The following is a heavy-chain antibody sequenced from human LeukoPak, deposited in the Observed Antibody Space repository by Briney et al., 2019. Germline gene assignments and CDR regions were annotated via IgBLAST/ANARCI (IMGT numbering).Heavy chain of an antibody. D-gene: IGHD3-22*01. Sequence: GSLRLSCEASGITIISYAMSWVRQAPGKGLEWVSAVSGTADNTYYAESVRGRFTISRDNSKNTLYLQMNSLRAEDAAVYFCAKATYYYDSYGYNGVFDYWGQGTLVTLSS. J-gene: IGHJ4*02. V-gene: IGHV3-23*01. CDR2: VSGTADNT. CDR3: AKATYYYDSYGYNGVFDY. CDR1: GITIISYA.